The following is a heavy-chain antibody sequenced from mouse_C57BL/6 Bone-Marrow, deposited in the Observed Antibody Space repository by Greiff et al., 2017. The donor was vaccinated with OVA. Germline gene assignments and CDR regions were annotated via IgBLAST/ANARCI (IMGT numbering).Heavy chain of an antibody. CDR3: AREITTVVEGYFDV. J-gene: IGHJ1*03. D-gene: IGHD1-1*01. Sequence: QVQLQQPGAELVKPGASVKLSCKASGYTFTSYWMQWVKQRPGQGLELIGEIVPSDSNTNYNQKFKGKATLTVDTSSSTAYMQLSSLPSEDSAVYYCAREITTVVEGYFDVWGTGTTVTVSS. CDR2: IVPSDSNT. CDR1: GYTFTSYW. V-gene: IGHV1-50*01.